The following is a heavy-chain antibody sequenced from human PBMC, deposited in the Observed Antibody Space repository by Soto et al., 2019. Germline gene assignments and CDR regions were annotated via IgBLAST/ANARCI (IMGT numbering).Heavy chain of an antibody. CDR3: ARSVFP. CDR2: IYYSGST. CDR1: GGSISRGGYY. Sequence: QVQLQESGPGLVKPSQTLSLTCTVSGGSISRGGYYWTWIRQHPGKGLEWIGYIYYSGSTYYNPSLKSRLPISLDPSKNQFSLKLSSVTAADTAVYYCARSVFPWGQGTLVTVSS. J-gene: IGHJ5*02. V-gene: IGHV4-31*03.